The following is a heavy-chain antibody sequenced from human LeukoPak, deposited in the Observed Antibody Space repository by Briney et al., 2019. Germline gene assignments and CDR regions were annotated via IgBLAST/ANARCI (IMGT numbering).Heavy chain of an antibody. V-gene: IGHV3-30*02. Sequence: GGSLRLSCAASGFTFSTYGMNWVRQAPGKGLEWVTSIRYEGSNKYYANSVKGRFTISRDNSKNTLYLQMNSLRAEDTAVYYCAKGDHYDTTGYDAFDIWGQGTMVTVSS. D-gene: IGHD3-22*01. CDR2: IRYEGSNK. J-gene: IGHJ3*02. CDR1: GFTFSTYG. CDR3: AKGDHYDTTGYDAFDI.